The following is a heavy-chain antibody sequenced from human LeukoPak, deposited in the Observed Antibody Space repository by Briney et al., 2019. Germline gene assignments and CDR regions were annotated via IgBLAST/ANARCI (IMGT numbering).Heavy chain of an antibody. CDR1: GFSISSYY. CDR3: ARGRYSSGWYPSYYYMDV. V-gene: IGHV4-59*01. Sequence: SETLSLTCTASGFSISSYYWSWIRQPPGKGLEWIGSIYYSGSTTYNPSLKSRITISVDTSKNQFSLQLSSVTAADTAVYYCARGRYSSGWYPSYYYMDVWGKGTTVTVSS. J-gene: IGHJ6*03. CDR2: IYYSGST. D-gene: IGHD6-19*01.